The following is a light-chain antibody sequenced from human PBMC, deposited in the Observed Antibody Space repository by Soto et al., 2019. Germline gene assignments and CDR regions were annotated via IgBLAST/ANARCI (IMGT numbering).Light chain of an antibody. J-gene: IGKJ1*01. V-gene: IGKV3-11*01. Sequence: EIVLAQSPATLSLSPGERATLSCRASQSVSIYLAWYQQKPGQAPRLLIYDASNRATGIPARFSGSGSGTDFTLTISSLQSEDFAVYYCQQYNNWPRTFGQGTKVDIK. CDR3: QQYNNWPRT. CDR1: QSVSIY. CDR2: DAS.